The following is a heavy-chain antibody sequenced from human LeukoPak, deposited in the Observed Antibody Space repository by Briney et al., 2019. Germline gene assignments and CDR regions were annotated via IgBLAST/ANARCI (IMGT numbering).Heavy chain of an antibody. V-gene: IGHV3-7*02. J-gene: IGHJ4*02. CDR2: LKPDGSDK. Sequence: GGSLRLSCAASGFIFSHNWMSWVRQVPGKGLEWVANLKPDGSDKYYVDSVKGRFTISRDNAKNSLYLQMDRLRAEDTAVYYCATELQWSFYYWGQGTLVTVSS. CDR1: GFIFSHNW. CDR3: ATELQWSFYY. D-gene: IGHD2-15*01.